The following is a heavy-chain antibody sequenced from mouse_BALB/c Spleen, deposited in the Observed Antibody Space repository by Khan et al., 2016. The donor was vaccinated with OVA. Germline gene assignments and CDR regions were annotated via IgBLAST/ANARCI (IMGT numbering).Heavy chain of an antibody. D-gene: IGHD1-1*01. CDR3: ARENYYGRSCYAMDY. CDR2: IGPGSSNA. Sequence: DLVKPGASVKLSCKAFGYTFTSYWINWIKQRPGQGLEWIGRIGPGSSNAYYTDMFKDKATLTVDTSSTTAYIQLSSLSSEDSADYCCARENYYGRSCYAMDYWGQGTSGTVSA. CDR1: GYTFTSYW. V-gene: IGHV1S41*01. J-gene: IGHJ4*01.